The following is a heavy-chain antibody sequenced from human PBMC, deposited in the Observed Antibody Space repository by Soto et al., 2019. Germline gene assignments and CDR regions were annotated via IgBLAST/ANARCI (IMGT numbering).Heavy chain of an antibody. J-gene: IGHJ4*02. CDR3: ARGRGDYVWGSYRRYFDY. D-gene: IGHD3-16*02. Sequence: LSLTCAVYGGSFSGYYWSWIRQPPGKGLEWIGEINHSGSTNYNPSLKSRVTISVDTSKNQFSLKLSSVTAADTAVYYCARGRGDYVWGSYRRYFDYWAQGTLATVSS. CDR2: INHSGST. CDR1: GGSFSGYY. V-gene: IGHV4-34*01.